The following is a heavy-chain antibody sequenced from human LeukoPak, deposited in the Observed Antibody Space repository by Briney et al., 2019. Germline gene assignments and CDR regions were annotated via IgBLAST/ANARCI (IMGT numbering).Heavy chain of an antibody. CDR3: AKPQVLPPKSFGP. J-gene: IGHJ5*02. V-gene: IGHV3-23*01. CDR1: GFTFSSYA. Sequence: GGSLRLSCAASGFTFSSYAMSWVRQAPGEGVEWVSAISGSGGTTYYADSVKGRFTISRDNSKNTLYLQMYSLRAEDTAVYYCAKPQVLPPKSFGPWGQGTLVTVSS. CDR2: ISGSGGTT.